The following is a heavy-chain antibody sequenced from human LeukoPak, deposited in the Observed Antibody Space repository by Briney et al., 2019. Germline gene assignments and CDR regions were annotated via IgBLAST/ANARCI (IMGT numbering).Heavy chain of an antibody. CDR1: GFTFNNYA. V-gene: IGHV3-30*18. J-gene: IGHJ4*02. D-gene: IGHD3-10*01. CDR3: AKDPLNYGSGTYFDY. CDR2: ISFDGSNK. Sequence: GGSLRLSCVASGFTFNNYAMIWVRQAPGKGLEWVAVISFDGSNKYYADSVKGRFTISRDNSKNTLYLQMNSLRAEDTAVYYCAKDPLNYGSGTYFDYWGQGTLVTVSS.